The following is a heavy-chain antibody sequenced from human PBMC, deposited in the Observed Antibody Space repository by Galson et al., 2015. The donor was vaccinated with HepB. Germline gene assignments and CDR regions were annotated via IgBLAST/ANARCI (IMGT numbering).Heavy chain of an antibody. CDR2: IHTSGST. J-gene: IGHJ4*02. CDR1: GGSISSYY. CDR3: ARRRLDCSGGSCYSTFDY. Sequence: ETLSLPCTVSGGSISSYYWSWIRQPAGQGLEWIGRIHTSGSTNYNPSLKSRVTMSVDTSKNQFSLKLSSVTAADTAVYYCARRRLDCSGGSCYSTFDYWGQGTLVTVSS. V-gene: IGHV4-4*07. D-gene: IGHD2-15*01.